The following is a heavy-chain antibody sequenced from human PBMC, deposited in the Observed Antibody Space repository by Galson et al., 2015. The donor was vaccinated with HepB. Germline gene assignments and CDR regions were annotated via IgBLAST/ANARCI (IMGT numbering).Heavy chain of an antibody. J-gene: IGHJ4*02. CDR1: GYTLTELS. CDR2: FEPEDGET. Sequence: SVKVSCKVSGYTLTELSMHWVRQAPGKGLEWMGGFEPEDGETIYAQKFQGRVTMTEDTSTDTAYMELSSLRSEDTAVYYCATASTPGIAVAGWNYWGQGTLVTVSS. D-gene: IGHD6-19*01. V-gene: IGHV1-24*01. CDR3: ATASTPGIAVAGWNY.